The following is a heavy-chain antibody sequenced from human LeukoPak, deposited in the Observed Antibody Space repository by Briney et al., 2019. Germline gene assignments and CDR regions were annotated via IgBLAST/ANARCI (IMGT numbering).Heavy chain of an antibody. V-gene: IGHV3-23*01. J-gene: IGHJ3*02. D-gene: IGHD3-22*01. CDR1: GFTFSSYA. CDR2: LSGSGSST. CDR3: ARSWGSSGYYYDAFDI. Sequence: PGGSLRLSCAASGFTFSSYAMGWVRQAPGKGLEWVSVLSGSGSSTYYADSVKGRFTISRDNSKNTLYLQMSSLRAEDTAVYYCARSWGSSGYYYDAFDIWGQGTMVTVSS.